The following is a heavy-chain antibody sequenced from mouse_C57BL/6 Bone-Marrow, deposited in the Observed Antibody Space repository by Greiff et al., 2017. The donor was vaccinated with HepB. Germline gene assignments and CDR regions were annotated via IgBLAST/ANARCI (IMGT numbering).Heavy chain of an antibody. J-gene: IGHJ3*01. CDR1: GFTFSSYT. CDR3: ARQKSYYYGSSLFAY. V-gene: IGHV5-9*01. D-gene: IGHD1-1*01. CDR2: ISGGGGNT. Sequence: EVKLVESGGGLVKPGGSLKLSCAASGFTFSSYTMSWVRQTPEKRLEWVATISGGGGNTYYPDSVKGRFTISRDNAKNTLYLQMSSLRSEDTALYYCARQKSYYYGSSLFAYWGQGTLVAVSA.